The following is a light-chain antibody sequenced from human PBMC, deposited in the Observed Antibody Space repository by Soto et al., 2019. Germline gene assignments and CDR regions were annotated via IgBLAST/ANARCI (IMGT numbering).Light chain of an antibody. Sequence: DIPVTQSPSTLSASVGDRVTINCRASQNINDWLAWYQQKSGKAPKVLIYKASSLGSGVPSRFSGSGSGTEFTVTISSLQTEDFATYYCQQYGANSPWTFGQGTKVEIK. V-gene: IGKV1-5*03. CDR2: KAS. J-gene: IGKJ1*01. CDR1: QNINDW. CDR3: QQYGANSPWT.